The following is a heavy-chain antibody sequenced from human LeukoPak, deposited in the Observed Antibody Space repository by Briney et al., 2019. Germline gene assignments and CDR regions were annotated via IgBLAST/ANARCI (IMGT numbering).Heavy chain of an antibody. CDR2: ISSESSYI. J-gene: IGHJ4*02. CDR3: ARDEAFGY. Sequence: GGSLRLSCAASGFTFSSFSMHWVRQAPGKGLEWVSSISSESSYIYYADSVKGRFTLSRDNAKNSLHLQMNSLRAEDTAVYYCARDEAFGYWGQGTLVTVSS. CDR1: GFTFSSFS. V-gene: IGHV3-21*01.